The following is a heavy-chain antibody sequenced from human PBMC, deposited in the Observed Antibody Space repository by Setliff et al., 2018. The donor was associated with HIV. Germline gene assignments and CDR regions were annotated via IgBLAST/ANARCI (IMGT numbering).Heavy chain of an antibody. CDR1: GGTLNDYA. CDR2: IIPLFGTR. V-gene: IGHV1-69*05. D-gene: IGHD3-10*01. J-gene: IGHJ4*02. CDR3: AFSIYRSGSYSFIFDY. Sequence: SVKVSCKASGGTLNDYAVTWVRQAPGQGLDVVGEIIPLFGTRNYVQRFQGRIAITTDESTARAYMDLSGLTSEDTAMYYCAFSIYRSGSYSFIFDYWGQGTLVTVSS.